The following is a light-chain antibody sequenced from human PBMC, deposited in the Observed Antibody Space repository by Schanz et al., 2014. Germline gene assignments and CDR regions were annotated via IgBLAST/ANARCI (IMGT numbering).Light chain of an antibody. J-gene: IGKJ1*01. CDR2: SAS. Sequence: EIVMTQSPATLSVSPGESVTLSCRASQGVSTNLAWYQQRPGQPPRLLIYSASRRATGIPDRFSGSGSGTEFTLTISSLQSEDFAVYYCQQYNNWPRTFGQGTKVEIK. CDR3: QQYNNWPRT. CDR1: QGVSTN. V-gene: IGKV3D-15*01.